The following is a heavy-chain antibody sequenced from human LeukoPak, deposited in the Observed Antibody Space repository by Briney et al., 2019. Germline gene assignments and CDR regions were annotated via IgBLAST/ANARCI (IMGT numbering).Heavy chain of an antibody. Sequence: SGTLSLTCTVSGGSISSYYWSWIRQPPGKGLEWIGYIYYSGSTNYNPFLKSRVTISVDTSKNQFSLKLSSVTAADTAVYYCARGIKATAGTFRFDYWGQGTLVTVSS. CDR1: GGSISSYY. J-gene: IGHJ4*02. D-gene: IGHD1-1*01. V-gene: IGHV4-59*01. CDR3: ARGIKATAGTFRFDY. CDR2: IYYSGST.